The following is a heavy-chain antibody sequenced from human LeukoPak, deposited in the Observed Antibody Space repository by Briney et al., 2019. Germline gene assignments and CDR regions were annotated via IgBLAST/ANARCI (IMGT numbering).Heavy chain of an antibody. CDR2: IYYSGST. D-gene: IGHD6-13*01. CDR3: ARDQEAAAGIYYYSYMDV. J-gene: IGHJ6*03. V-gene: IGHV4-59*12. Sequence: PSETLSLTCTVSGGSISSYYWSWIRQPPGKGLEWIGYIYYSGSTNYNPSLKSRVTISVDTSKNQFSLKLRSVTAADTAVYYCARDQEAAAGIYYYSYMDVWGKGTTVTISS. CDR1: GGSISSYY.